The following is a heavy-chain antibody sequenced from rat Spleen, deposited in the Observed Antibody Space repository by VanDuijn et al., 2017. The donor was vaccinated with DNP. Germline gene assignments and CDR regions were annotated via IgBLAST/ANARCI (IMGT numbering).Heavy chain of an antibody. Sequence: EVQLVESGGGLVQPGRSLKLSCAASGFTFSDYNMAWVRQAPKKGLEWVATISYDGSSTYYRDSVKGRFTISRDNAKSTLYLQMDSLRSEDTATYYCARHYYSSYWFAYWGQGTLVTVSS. CDR2: ISYDGSST. CDR1: GFTFSDYN. V-gene: IGHV5-7*01. D-gene: IGHD1-2*01. CDR3: ARHYYSSYWFAY. J-gene: IGHJ3*01.